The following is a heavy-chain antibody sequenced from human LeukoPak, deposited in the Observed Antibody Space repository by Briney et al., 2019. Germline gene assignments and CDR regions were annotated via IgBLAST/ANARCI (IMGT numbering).Heavy chain of an antibody. CDR2: IYYSGTT. CDR1: GASISDSDFF. D-gene: IGHD2-2*02. J-gene: IGHJ2*01. V-gene: IGHV4-39*01. Sequence: SETLSLTCTVSGASISDSDFFWAWVRQPPGKGLEWIGNIYYSGTTYYNPSLKSRVSVSMDTSKKQFSLKLRSMTAADTAAYYCARVIPPGRQSDLWGRGTLITVSS. CDR3: ARVIPPGRQSDL.